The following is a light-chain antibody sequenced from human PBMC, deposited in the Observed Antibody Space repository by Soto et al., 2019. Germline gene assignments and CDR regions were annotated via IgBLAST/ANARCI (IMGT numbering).Light chain of an antibody. Sequence: SYELTQPPSVSVSPGQTVAITCAGDKLGHKYVCWYQQKPGQSPVLVIDQDNKRPSGITERFSGSNSGNTATLTISGTQARDEADYYCQAWDSSTYVIFGGGTKLTVL. J-gene: IGLJ2*01. V-gene: IGLV3-1*01. CDR1: KLGHKY. CDR2: QDN. CDR3: QAWDSSTYVI.